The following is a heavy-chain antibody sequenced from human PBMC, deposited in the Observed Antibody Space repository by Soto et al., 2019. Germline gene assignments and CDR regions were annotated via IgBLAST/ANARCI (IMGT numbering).Heavy chain of an antibody. CDR2: ISAYNGNT. CDR3: ARDEFRVSDIVVVVAATLGRNWFDP. D-gene: IGHD2-15*01. V-gene: IGHV1-18*01. CDR1: GYTFTSYG. J-gene: IGHJ5*02. Sequence: ASVKVSCKASGYTFTSYGISWVRQAPGQGLEWMGWISAYNGNTNYAQKLQGRVTMTTDTSTRTAYMELRSLRSDDTAVYYCARDEFRVSDIVVVVAATLGRNWFDPWGQGTLVTVSS.